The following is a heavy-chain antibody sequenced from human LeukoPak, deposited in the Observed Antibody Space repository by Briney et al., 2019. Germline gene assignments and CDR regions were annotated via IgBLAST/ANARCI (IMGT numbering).Heavy chain of an antibody. D-gene: IGHD3-22*01. V-gene: IGHV3-30*03. CDR2: ISSDGSNM. Sequence: GGSLRLSCAASGFTFSSYGMSWVRQAPGKGLEWVAIISSDGSNMYDADSVKGRFTISRDNSKNTLYLQMNSLTTEDTAVYYCARDRDYDDSSGLDYWGQGTLVTVSS. J-gene: IGHJ4*02. CDR1: GFTFSSYG. CDR3: ARDRDYDDSSGLDY.